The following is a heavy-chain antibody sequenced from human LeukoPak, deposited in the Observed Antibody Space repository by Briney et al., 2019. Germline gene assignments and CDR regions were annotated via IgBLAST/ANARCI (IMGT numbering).Heavy chain of an antibody. V-gene: IGHV5-51*01. CDR3: ARRGYSAYDLDY. CDR1: GYSFSTYW. Sequence: GESRKISCRGSGYSFSTYWVVWVGQLPGKGLEWMGCLYPGDSVTRYSPSFQGQVTLSADKSISTAYLQWSSLKASDTAIYYCARRGYSAYDLDYWGQGTLVTVSS. J-gene: IGHJ4*02. CDR2: LYPGDSVT. D-gene: IGHD5-12*01.